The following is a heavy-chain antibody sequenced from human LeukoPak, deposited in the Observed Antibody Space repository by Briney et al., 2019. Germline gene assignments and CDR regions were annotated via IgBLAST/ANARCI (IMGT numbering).Heavy chain of an antibody. Sequence: MASETLSLTCIVSGVSISSISSNNYHWGWIRQPPGKGLEWIGSIYYSGSTYYNPSLKSRVTISVDTSKNQFSLKLSSVTAADTALYYCAREMGVVTAHGIDVWGQGTTATVSS. V-gene: IGHV4-39*02. J-gene: IGHJ6*02. D-gene: IGHD4-23*01. CDR1: GVSISSISSNNYH. CDR3: AREMGVVTAHGIDV. CDR2: IYYSGST.